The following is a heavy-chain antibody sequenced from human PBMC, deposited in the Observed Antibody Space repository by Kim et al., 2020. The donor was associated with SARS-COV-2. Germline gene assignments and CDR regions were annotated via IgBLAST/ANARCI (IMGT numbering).Heavy chain of an antibody. CDR3: ARNPRLHGMDV. J-gene: IGHJ6*02. V-gene: IGHV4-59*01. CDR1: GCSISSYY. CDR2: IYYSGST. Sequence: SETLSLTCTVSGCSISSYYWSWIRQPPGKGLEWIGYIYYSGSTNYNPSLKSRVTISVDTSKNQYSLKLSSVTAADTAVYYCARNPRLHGMDVWGQGTTVT.